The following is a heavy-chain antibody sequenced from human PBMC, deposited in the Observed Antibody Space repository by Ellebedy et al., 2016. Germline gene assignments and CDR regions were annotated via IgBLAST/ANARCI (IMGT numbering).Heavy chain of an antibody. D-gene: IGHD4-17*01. CDR1: GFTFSDYN. V-gene: IGHV3-48*01. J-gene: IGHJ4*02. Sequence: GESLKISXASSGFTFSDYNMNWVRQAPGKGLEWLAYNSASGITTYYADSVEGRFSISRDNADNSLYLQMNSLRVEDTAVYYCYYGHYSGSWGQGTLVTVSS. CDR2: NSASGITT. CDR3: YYGHYSGS.